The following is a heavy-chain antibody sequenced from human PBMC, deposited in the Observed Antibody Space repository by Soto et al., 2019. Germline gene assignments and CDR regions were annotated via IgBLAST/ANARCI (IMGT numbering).Heavy chain of an antibody. CDR1: GGSVSSYY. CDR3: ARGLDDYGWGSYPL. CDR2: IYYSGST. Sequence: SETLSLTCTVSGGSVSSYYWSWIRQPPGKGLEWIGYIYYSGSTNYNPSLKSRVTISVDTSKNQFSLKLSSVTAADTAVYYCARGLDDYGWGSYPLWGQGTLVTVSS. D-gene: IGHD3-16*02. V-gene: IGHV4-59*02. J-gene: IGHJ4*02.